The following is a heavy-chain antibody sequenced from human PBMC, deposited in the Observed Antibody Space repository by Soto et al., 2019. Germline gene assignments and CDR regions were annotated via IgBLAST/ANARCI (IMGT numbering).Heavy chain of an antibody. D-gene: IGHD3-22*01. CDR2: IYTSGST. CDR3: ARDQLDYYDSSGSISGGMDV. Sequence: LSLTCTISGGSISSYYWSWIRQPAGKGLEWIGRIYTSGSTNYNPSLKSRVTMSVDTSKDQFSLKLSSVTAADTAVYYCARDQLDYYDSSGSISGGMDVWGQGTTVTVSS. V-gene: IGHV4-4*07. J-gene: IGHJ6*02. CDR1: GGSISSYY.